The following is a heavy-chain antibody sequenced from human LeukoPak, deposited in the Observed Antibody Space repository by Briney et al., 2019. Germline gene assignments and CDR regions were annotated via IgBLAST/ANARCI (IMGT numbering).Heavy chain of an antibody. D-gene: IGHD7-27*01. V-gene: IGHV3-23*01. Sequence: GGSLRLSCAASGFTFSSYAMSWVRQAPGKGLEWVSAISGSGGSTYYADSVKGRFTISRDNSKNTLYLQMNSLRVEDTAVYYCARDKTGDRFMDVWGQGTTVTVSS. CDR1: GFTFSSYA. CDR3: ARDKTGDRFMDV. J-gene: IGHJ6*02. CDR2: ISGSGGST.